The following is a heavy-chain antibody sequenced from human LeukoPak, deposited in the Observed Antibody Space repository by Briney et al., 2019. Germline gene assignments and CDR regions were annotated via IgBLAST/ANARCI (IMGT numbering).Heavy chain of an antibody. D-gene: IGHD2-2*01. CDR3: AKGSCSRASSICSLAYYYIMDV. V-gene: IGHV3-23*01. J-gene: IGHJ6*02. CDR1: GFTFSSYG. CDR2: ISATGGKI. Sequence: PGGSLRLSCAASGFTFSSYGMSWVHQAPGKGLEWVSSISATGGKIYYADSVKGRLTISRDNSRSTLYLEMNSLRGDDTAVYYCAKGSCSRASSICSLAYYYIMDVWGQGTTVTVSS.